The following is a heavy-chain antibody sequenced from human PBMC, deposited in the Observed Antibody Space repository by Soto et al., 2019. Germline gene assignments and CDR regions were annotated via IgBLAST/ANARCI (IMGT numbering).Heavy chain of an antibody. D-gene: IGHD4-17*01. J-gene: IGHJ3*02. CDR3: ARPGRGYGDYPVAFDI. V-gene: IGHV5-51*01. Sequence: RGESLKISCKGSGYSFTSYWIGWVRQVPGKGLEWMGIIYPGDSDTRYSPSFQGQVTISADKSISTAYLQWSSLKASDTAMYYCARPGRGYGDYPVAFDIWGQGTMVTVSS. CDR1: GYSFTSYW. CDR2: IYPGDSDT.